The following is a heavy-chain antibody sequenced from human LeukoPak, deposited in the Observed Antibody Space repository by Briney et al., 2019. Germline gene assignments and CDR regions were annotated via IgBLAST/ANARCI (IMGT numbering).Heavy chain of an antibody. D-gene: IGHD3-22*01. Sequence: SETLSLTCTVSGGSISSYYWSWIRQPAGKGLKWIGRTNTGGRTNYNPSLKSRVTMSVDTSKNQFSLKLSSVSAADTAVYYCARGKNGYYDSSGYYRHHYYYYMDVWGKGTTVTISS. J-gene: IGHJ6*03. CDR3: ARGKNGYYDSSGYYRHHYYYYMDV. V-gene: IGHV4-4*07. CDR2: TNTGGRT. CDR1: GGSISSYY.